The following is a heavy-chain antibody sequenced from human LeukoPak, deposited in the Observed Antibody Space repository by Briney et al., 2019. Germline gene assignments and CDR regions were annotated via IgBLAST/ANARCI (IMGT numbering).Heavy chain of an antibody. V-gene: IGHV1-2*02. CDR1: GYTFTGYY. CDR2: INPNSGGT. J-gene: IGHJ3*02. D-gene: IGHD2-15*01. Sequence: ASVKVSCKASGYTFTGYYMHWVRQAPGQGLEWMGWINPNSGGTNYAQKFQGRVTTTRDTSISTAYMELSRLRSDDTAVYYCARAADVVVAATHDAFDIWGQGTMVTISS. CDR3: ARAADVVVAATHDAFDI.